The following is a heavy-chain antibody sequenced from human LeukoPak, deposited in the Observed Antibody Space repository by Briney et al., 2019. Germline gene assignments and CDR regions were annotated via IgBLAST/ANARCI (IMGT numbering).Heavy chain of an antibody. J-gene: IGHJ4*02. V-gene: IGHV3-30-3*01. CDR2: TSSDLNVK. Sequence: GSLRLSCAASGFTFRNYVIHWVRQAPGKGLEWVAVTSSDLNVKLYADSVKGRFTISRDNSRSTLYLQMNSLRPEDTAIYYCAREGYYGSGSPPSLYFDYWGQGTLVTVSS. CDR1: GFTFRNYV. D-gene: IGHD3-10*01. CDR3: AREGYYGSGSPPSLYFDY.